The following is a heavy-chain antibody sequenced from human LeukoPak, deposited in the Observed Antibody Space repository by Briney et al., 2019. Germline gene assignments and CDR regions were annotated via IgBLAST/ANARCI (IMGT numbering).Heavy chain of an antibody. V-gene: IGHV4-39*07. CDR3: ARDSRVRNDY. Sequence: SETLSLTCTVSGDSISTSNSYWGWIRQPPGKGLEWIGSIYYSGSTYYNPSLKSRVTISVDTSKNQFSLKLSSVTAADTAVYYCARDSRVRNDYWGQGTLVTVSS. D-gene: IGHD1-1*01. CDR1: GDSISTSNSY. J-gene: IGHJ4*02. CDR2: IYYSGST.